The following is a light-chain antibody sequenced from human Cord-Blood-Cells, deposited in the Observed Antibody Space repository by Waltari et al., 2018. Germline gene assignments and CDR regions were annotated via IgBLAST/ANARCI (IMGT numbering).Light chain of an antibody. J-gene: IGLJ3*02. CDR2: SNN. CDR1: SSTIGSNT. CDR3: AAWDDRLNGWV. Sequence: QPVLTQPPSASGTPGQRVTISCSGSSSTIGSNTVNWYQQLPGTAPKLLIYSNNQRPSGVPDRFYGSKSGTSASLAISGRQSEDEADYYCAAWDDRLNGWVFGGGNKLTVL. V-gene: IGLV1-44*01.